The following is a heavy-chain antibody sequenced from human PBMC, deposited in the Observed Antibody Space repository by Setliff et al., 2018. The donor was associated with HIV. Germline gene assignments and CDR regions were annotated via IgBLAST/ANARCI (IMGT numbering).Heavy chain of an antibody. CDR3: ARDSWAPGAYDGAIDY. CDR1: GFNFSSYG. Sequence: PGGSLRLSCAASGFNFSSYGMHWVRQAPGKGLEWVAIIWYDGSNKYCADSVKGRFTISRDNSKNVLYLQMNSLRSDDAAVYFCARDSWAPGAYDGAIDYWGQGTLVTVSS. V-gene: IGHV3-33*08. CDR2: IWYDGSNK. J-gene: IGHJ4*02. D-gene: IGHD5-12*01.